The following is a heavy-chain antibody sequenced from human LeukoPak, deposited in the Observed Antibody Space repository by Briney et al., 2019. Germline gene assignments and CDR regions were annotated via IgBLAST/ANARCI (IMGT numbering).Heavy chain of an antibody. V-gene: IGHV1-8*01. CDR1: GYTFSSYD. J-gene: IGHJ4*02. CDR3: ARATRYCSSTSCWYYFDY. CDR2: MNPNSGNT. Sequence: ASVKVSCKASGYTFSSYDINWVRQATGQGLEWMGWMNPNSGNTGYAQKFQGRVTMTRNTSISTAYMELSSLRSEDTAVYYCARATRYCSSTSCWYYFDYWGQGTQVTVSS. D-gene: IGHD2-2*01.